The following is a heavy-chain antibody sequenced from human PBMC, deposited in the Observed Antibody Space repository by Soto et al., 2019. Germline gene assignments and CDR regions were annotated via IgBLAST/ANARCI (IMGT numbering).Heavy chain of an antibody. V-gene: IGHV3-33*01. Sequence: QVQLVESGGGVVQPGRSLRLSCAASGFTFSSYGMHWVRQAPGKGLEWVAVIWYDGSNKYYADSVKGRFTISRDNSKNTLYLHMNSLRAEDTAVYYCARDNGWNDVGDYWGQGTLVTVSS. J-gene: IGHJ4*02. CDR1: GFTFSSYG. D-gene: IGHD1-1*01. CDR2: IWYDGSNK. CDR3: ARDNGWNDVGDY.